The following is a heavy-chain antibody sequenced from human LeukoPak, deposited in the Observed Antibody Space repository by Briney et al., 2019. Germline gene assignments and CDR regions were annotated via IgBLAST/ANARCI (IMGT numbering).Heavy chain of an antibody. Sequence: SETLSLTCTVSGGSISSYYWSWIRQPPGKGLKWIGYIYYSGSTNYNPSLKSRVTISVDTSKNQFSLKLSSVTAADTAVYYCARGGWFGEFEFDYWGQGTLVTVSS. CDR2: IYYSGST. D-gene: IGHD3-10*01. CDR3: ARGGWFGEFEFDY. V-gene: IGHV4-59*01. J-gene: IGHJ4*02. CDR1: GGSISSYY.